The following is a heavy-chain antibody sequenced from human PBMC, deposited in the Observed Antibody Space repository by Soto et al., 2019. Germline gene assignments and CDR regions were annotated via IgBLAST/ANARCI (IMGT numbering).Heavy chain of an antibody. CDR3: ARVGVVVAATPGTNYYYYMDV. Sequence: ASVKVSCKASGYTFTSYDINWVRQATGQGLEWMGWMNPNSGNTGYAQKFQGRVTMTRNTSISTAYMELSSLRSEDTAVYYCARVGVVVAATPGTNYYYYMDVWGKGTTVTVSS. CDR2: MNPNSGNT. J-gene: IGHJ6*03. D-gene: IGHD2-15*01. CDR1: GYTFTSYD. V-gene: IGHV1-8*01.